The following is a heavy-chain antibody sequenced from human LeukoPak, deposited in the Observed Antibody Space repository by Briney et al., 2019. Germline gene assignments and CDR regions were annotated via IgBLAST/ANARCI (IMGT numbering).Heavy chain of an antibody. CDR1: GGTLTTYS. D-gene: IGHD5-24*01. V-gene: IGHV1-69*01. CDR3: GSLRDGYNFADY. J-gene: IGHJ4*02. CDR2: IIPMFGTT. Sequence: SVKVSCKASGGTLTTYSISWVRQAPGLGLEWMGDIIPMFGTTHYAQQFQGRVTISADTSTAYMELSSLRSEDTAVYFCGSLRDGYNFADYWGQGTLVTVSS.